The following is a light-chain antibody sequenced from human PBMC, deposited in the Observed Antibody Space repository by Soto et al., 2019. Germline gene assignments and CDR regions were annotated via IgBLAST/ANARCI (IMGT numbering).Light chain of an antibody. CDR1: QSVDSSF. CDR3: TQYVCSVT. CDR2: GAS. V-gene: IGKV3-20*01. Sequence: EIVLTQSPGSLSLSPGERATLSCRASQSVDSSFFAWYQQKPGQAPRLLIYGASNRATGIPDRFSGSGSGADFTLTISRLEHEDVAVDYCTQYVCSVTFGQGTKVEIK. J-gene: IGKJ1*01.